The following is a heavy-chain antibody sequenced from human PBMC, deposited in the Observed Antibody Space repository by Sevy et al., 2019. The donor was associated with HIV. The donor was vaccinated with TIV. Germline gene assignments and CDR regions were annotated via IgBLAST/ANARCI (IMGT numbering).Heavy chain of an antibody. D-gene: IGHD3-10*01. CDR2: IYTSGSP. V-gene: IGHV4-61*02. Sequence: SETLSLTCTVSGYSIRSGSYYWSWFRQPAGKGLEWIGRIYTSGSPKYNPSLESRVTISADTSKNQFSLELSSVTAADTAIYYCARDKRFLNDAFDVWGQGTMVTVSS. J-gene: IGHJ3*01. CDR1: GYSIRSGSYY. CDR3: ARDKRFLNDAFDV.